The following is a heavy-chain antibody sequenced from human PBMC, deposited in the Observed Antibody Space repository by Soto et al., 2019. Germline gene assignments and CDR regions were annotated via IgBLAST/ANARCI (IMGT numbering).Heavy chain of an antibody. CDR2: INHSGST. Sequence: SETLSLTCAVYGGSFSGYYWSWIRQPPGKGLEWIGEINHSGSTNYNPSLKSRVTISVDTSKNQFSLKLSSVTAADTAVYYCARGPYRYCSSTSCRYNWFDPWGQGTLVTVSS. V-gene: IGHV4-34*01. D-gene: IGHD2-2*01. J-gene: IGHJ5*02. CDR1: GGSFSGYY. CDR3: ARGPYRYCSSTSCRYNWFDP.